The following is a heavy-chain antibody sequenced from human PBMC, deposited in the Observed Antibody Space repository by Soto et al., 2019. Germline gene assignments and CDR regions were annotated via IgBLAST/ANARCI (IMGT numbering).Heavy chain of an antibody. CDR2: ISSSSYI. CDR3: ARGSTGSYWYFDL. J-gene: IGHJ2*01. Sequence: GGSLRLSCAASGFTFSSYSMNWVRQAPGKGLEWVSSISSSSYIYYADSVKGRFTISRDNAKNSLYLQMNSLRAEDTAVYYCARGSTGSYWYFDLWGRGTLVTVSS. D-gene: IGHD3-9*01. CDR1: GFTFSSYS. V-gene: IGHV3-21*01.